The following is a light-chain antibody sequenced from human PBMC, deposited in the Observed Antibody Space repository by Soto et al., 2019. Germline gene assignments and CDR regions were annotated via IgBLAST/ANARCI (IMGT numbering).Light chain of an antibody. CDR2: DVS. CDR1: QSVGTF. CDR3: QHRATWPPSVT. Sequence: EVVLTQSPATLSLSPRARATLSCRASQSVGTFLSWYPQKPGQAPRLLIYDVSNRATGVPARFGGSGSGTDFTLTIRKFEPEDFAVYYCQHRATWPPSVTFGGGTRV. V-gene: IGKV3-11*01. J-gene: IGKJ4*01.